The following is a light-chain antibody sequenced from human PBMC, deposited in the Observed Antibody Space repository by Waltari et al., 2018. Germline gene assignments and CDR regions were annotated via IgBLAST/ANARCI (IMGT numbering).Light chain of an antibody. CDR1: QSVSGY. CDR3: QQYNDWLAPT. CDR2: SAS. Sequence: EIVLTQSPATLSVSPGDRAILSCRASQSVSGYLAWYQQKPGQAPRLLIYSASTRVTGIPARFSGSGSGTEFTLTISSLQSEDAAVYHCQQYNDWLAPTFGGGTKVEI. J-gene: IGKJ4*01. V-gene: IGKV3-15*01.